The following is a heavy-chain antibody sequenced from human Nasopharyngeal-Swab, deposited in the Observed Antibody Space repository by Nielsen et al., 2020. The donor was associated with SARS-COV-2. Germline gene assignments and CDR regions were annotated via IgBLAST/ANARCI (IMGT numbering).Heavy chain of an antibody. Sequence: SETLSLTCAVSGGSFRGYFWGWIRKRTGKGLEWIGYIHYTGKTYYNPSLESRLTISLDTSRNQFSLMLRSVTAADTAVYYCAREVINQAVSDAFDFWGQGTMVTVSS. CDR1: GGSFRGYF. D-gene: IGHD3-16*02. J-gene: IGHJ3*01. V-gene: IGHV4-31*11. CDR3: AREVINQAVSDAFDF. CDR2: IHYTGKT.